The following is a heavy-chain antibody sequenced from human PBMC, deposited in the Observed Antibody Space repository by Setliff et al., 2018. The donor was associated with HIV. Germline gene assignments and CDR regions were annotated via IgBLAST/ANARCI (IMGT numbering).Heavy chain of an antibody. CDR2: IYHTGKT. D-gene: IGHD3-22*01. CDR1: GGSISDNKYY. J-gene: IGHJ5*02. CDR3: ASRVYYYDESRILREEGFVP. Sequence: SETLSLTCSVSGGSISDNKYYWSWIRQPPGKGLEWIGSIYHTGKTYYNSALKNRLTIYVDTSKNQFSLELSSVTAADTAVYYCASRVYYYDESRILREEGFVPWGQGTLVTVSS. V-gene: IGHV4-39*01.